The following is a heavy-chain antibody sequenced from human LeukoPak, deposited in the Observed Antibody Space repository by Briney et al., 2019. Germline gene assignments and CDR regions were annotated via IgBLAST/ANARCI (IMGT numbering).Heavy chain of an antibody. J-gene: IGHJ4*02. CDR3: AKDYRGYSYGYNCYFDY. CDR2: MNPNSGNT. V-gene: IGHV1-8*03. CDR1: GYTFTSYD. D-gene: IGHD5-18*01. Sequence: ASVKVSCKASGYTFTSYDINWVRQATGQGLEWMGWMNPNSGNTGYAQKFQGRVAITRNTSISTAYMELSSLRSEDTAVYYCAKDYRGYSYGYNCYFDYWGQGTLVTVSS.